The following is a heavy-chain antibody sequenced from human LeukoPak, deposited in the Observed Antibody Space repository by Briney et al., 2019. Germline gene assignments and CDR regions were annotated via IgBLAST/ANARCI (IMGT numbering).Heavy chain of an antibody. CDR1: GGSFSGYY. CDR2: INHSGST. Sequence: SETLFLTCAVYGGSFSGYYWSWIRQPPGKGLEWIGEINHSGSTNYNPSLKSRVTISVDTSKNQFSLKLSSVTAADTAVYYCARERVRRVGVHYYYYYMDVWGKGTTVTVSS. V-gene: IGHV4-34*01. J-gene: IGHJ6*03. CDR3: ARERVRRVGVHYYYYYMDV. D-gene: IGHD3-10*01.